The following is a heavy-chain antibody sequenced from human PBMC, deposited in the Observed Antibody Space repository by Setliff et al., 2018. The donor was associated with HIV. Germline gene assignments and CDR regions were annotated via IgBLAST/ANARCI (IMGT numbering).Heavy chain of an antibody. CDR2: IYSGGST. J-gene: IGHJ5*02. Sequence: GGSLRLSCAASGFTVSSNYMSWVRQAPGKGLEWVSVIYSGGSTYYADSVKGRFTISRDNSKNTLYLQMNSLRAEDTAVYYCAKAGGLGAAGMMTWFDPWGQGTLVTVSS. CDR3: AKAGGLGAAGMMTWFDP. V-gene: IGHV3-66*02. CDR1: GFTVSSNY. D-gene: IGHD6-13*01.